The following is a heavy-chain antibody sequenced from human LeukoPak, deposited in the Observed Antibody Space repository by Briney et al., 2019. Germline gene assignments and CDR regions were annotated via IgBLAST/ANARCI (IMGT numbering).Heavy chain of an antibody. CDR1: GFTFTNAW. CDR3: ARDRRWSGYYIFDY. CDR2: ISSSSSTI. Sequence: AGGSLRLSCKASGFTFTNAWMNWVRQAPGKGLEWVSYISSSSSTIYYADSVKGRFTISRDNAKNSLYLQMNSLRAEDTAVYYCARDRRWSGYYIFDYWGQGTLVTVSS. D-gene: IGHD3-3*01. V-gene: IGHV3-48*01. J-gene: IGHJ4*02.